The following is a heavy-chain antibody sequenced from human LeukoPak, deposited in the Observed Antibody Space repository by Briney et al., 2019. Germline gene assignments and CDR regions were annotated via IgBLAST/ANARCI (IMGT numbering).Heavy chain of an antibody. Sequence: ASVKVSCKASGYTFTGYYMHWGRQAPGQGLEWMGWINPNSGGTNYAQKFQGRVTMTRNTSISTADMELSRLRSDDTAVYYCARGEALYSSSWYLTTEGFDPWGQGTLVTVSS. J-gene: IGHJ5*02. CDR3: ARGEALYSSSWYLTTEGFDP. CDR1: GYTFTGYY. D-gene: IGHD6-13*01. V-gene: IGHV1-2*02. CDR2: INPNSGGT.